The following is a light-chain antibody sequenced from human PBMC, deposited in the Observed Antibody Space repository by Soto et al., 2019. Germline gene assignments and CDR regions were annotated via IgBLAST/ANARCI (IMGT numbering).Light chain of an antibody. CDR2: DVG. CDR3: SSYTSSNTLYV. CDR1: SSDIGDYNY. V-gene: IGLV2-14*03. J-gene: IGLJ1*01. Sequence: QSVLTQPASVSGSPGQSIAISCTGASSDIGDYNYVSWYQQHPGKAPKLMIYDVGSRPSGVSDRFSGSKSGNTASLTISGLQAEDEADYYCSSYTSSNTLYVFGTGTKVTV.